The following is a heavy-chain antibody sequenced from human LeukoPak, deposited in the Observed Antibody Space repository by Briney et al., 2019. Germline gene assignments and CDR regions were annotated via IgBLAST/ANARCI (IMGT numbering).Heavy chain of an antibody. J-gene: IGHJ4*02. V-gene: IGHV1-2*02. CDR3: ARDLVSYYYDSSGPPDY. D-gene: IGHD3-22*01. CDR1: GYIFTGYY. Sequence: ASVKVSCKASGYIFTGYYMHWVRQAPGQGLEWMGWINPNSGGTNYAQKFQGRVTMTRDTSISTAYMELSRLRSDDTAVYYCARDLVSYYYDSSGPPDYWGQGTLVTVSS. CDR2: INPNSGGT.